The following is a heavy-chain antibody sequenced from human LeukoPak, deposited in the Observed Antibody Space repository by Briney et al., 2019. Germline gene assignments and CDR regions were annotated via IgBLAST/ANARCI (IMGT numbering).Heavy chain of an antibody. D-gene: IGHD3-10*01. CDR3: AKDGIKYGSGTYFDY. Sequence: PGGSLRLSCAASGFTFDGYAMHWVRQPPGKGLEWVSLISRDGDSTYYADSVKGRFTISRDNSKNSLYLQMNSLRTEDTALYYCAKDGIKYGSGTYFDYWGQGTLVTVFS. CDR1: GFTFDGYA. V-gene: IGHV3-43*02. CDR2: ISRDGDST. J-gene: IGHJ4*02.